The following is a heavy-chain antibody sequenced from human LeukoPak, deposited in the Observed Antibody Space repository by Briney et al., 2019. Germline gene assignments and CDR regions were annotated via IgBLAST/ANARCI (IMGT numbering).Heavy chain of an antibody. CDR2: IYSGGST. CDR1: GFTVSSNY. D-gene: IGHD3-22*01. Sequence: GGSLRLSCAASGFTVSSNYMSWVRQAPGKGLEWVSVIYSGGSTYYADSVKGRFTISRDNSKNTLYLQMNSLRAEDTAVYYCARDLGYYYDSSGYYYGDNWGQGTLVTVSS. J-gene: IGHJ4*02. V-gene: IGHV3-53*01. CDR3: ARDLGYYYDSSGYYYGDN.